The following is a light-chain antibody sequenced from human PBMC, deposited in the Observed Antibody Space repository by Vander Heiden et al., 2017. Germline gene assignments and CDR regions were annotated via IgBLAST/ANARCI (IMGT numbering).Light chain of an antibody. V-gene: IGLV1-40*01. CDR1: SSNIGAGYA. CDR2: GNS. J-gene: IGLJ2*01. Sequence: QSVLTQPPSVSGAPGQRVTISCTGSSSNIGAGYAVHWYQQLPGTAPKLLIYGNSNRPSGVTDRFSGSKSGTSASLAITGLQAEEEADDYCQSYDSSLSGRGVVFGGGTKLTVL. CDR3: QSYDSSLSGRGVV.